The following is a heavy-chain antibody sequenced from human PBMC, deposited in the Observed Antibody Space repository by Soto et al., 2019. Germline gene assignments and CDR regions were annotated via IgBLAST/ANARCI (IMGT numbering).Heavy chain of an antibody. CDR2: ISSSSSYI. CDR3: ARDPSIVVVPAAIPSGYFDL. J-gene: IGHJ2*01. V-gene: IGHV3-21*01. D-gene: IGHD2-2*02. CDR1: GFTFISYS. Sequence: GGSLRLSCAASGFTFISYSMNWGRQAPGKGLEWVSSISSSSSYIYYADSVKGRFTISRDNAKNSLYLQMNSLRAEDTAVYYCARDPSIVVVPAAIPSGYFDLWGRGTLVTVSS.